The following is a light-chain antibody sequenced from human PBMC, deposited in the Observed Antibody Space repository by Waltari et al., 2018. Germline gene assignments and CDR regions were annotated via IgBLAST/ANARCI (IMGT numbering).Light chain of an antibody. Sequence: EVVLTQSPATLSLSPGDRATLSCRASQNIGNYLAWYQQKPGQAPRLLIQAASNRATGVPARFSGSGSATDFTFTISSLEPEDFAVYYCQNRRNWPLLTFGGGTKVEIK. CDR2: AAS. V-gene: IGKV3-11*01. CDR1: QNIGNY. J-gene: IGKJ4*01. CDR3: QNRRNWPLLT.